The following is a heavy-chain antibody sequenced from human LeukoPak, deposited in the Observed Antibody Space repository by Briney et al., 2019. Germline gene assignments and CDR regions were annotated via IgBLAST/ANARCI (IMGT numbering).Heavy chain of an antibody. CDR2: INHSGST. V-gene: IGHV4-34*01. CDR1: GGSFSGYY. D-gene: IGHD2-15*01. Sequence: SETLSLTCAVYGGSFSGYYWSWIRQPPGKGLEWIGEINHSGSTNYNPSLKSRVTMSVDTSKNQFSLRLSSVTAADTAVYYCARGYCSGGSCYSLDYWGQGTLVTVSS. J-gene: IGHJ4*02. CDR3: ARGYCSGGSCYSLDY.